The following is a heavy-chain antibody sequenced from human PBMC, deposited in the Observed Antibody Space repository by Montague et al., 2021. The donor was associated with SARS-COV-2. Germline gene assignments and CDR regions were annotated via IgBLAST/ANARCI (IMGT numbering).Heavy chain of an antibody. CDR2: IYYSGST. V-gene: IGHV4-59*01. D-gene: IGHD6-19*01. CDR3: ARGSGWMGNAFDI. CDR1: GGSISSYY. Sequence: SETLSLTCTVSGGSISSYYWSWIRQPPGKGLEWIGYIYYSGSTNYNPSLRSRVTISVDASKNQFSLKLSSVTAADTAVYYCARGSGWMGNAFDIWGQGTMVTVSS. J-gene: IGHJ3*02.